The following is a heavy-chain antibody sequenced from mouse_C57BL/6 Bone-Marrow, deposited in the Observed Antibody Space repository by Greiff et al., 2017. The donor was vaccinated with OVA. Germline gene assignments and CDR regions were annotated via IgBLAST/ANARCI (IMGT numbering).Heavy chain of an antibody. CDR3: TTWAPFAY. Sequence: EVQLQQSGAELVRPGASVKLSCTASGFNIKDDYMHWVKQRPEQGLEWIGWIDPENGDTEYASKFQGKATITADTSSNTAYLQLSSLASEDTAVYYCTTWAPFAYWGQGTLVTVSA. CDR1: GFNIKDDY. CDR2: IDPENGDT. V-gene: IGHV14-4*01. J-gene: IGHJ3*01.